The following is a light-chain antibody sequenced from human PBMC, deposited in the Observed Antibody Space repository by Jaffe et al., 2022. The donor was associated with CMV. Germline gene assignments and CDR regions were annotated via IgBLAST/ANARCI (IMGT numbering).Light chain of an antibody. V-gene: IGKV4-1*01. CDR1: QSVLNSSNNKNY. CDR2: WAS. Sequence: DIVMTQSPDSLAVSLGERATINCKSSQSVLNSSNNKNYLTWYQQKPGQPPRLLIYWASTRESGVPDRFSGSASGTDFTLTISSLQAEDVAVYYCQQYYSTPLTFGGGTKVELK. CDR3: QQYYSTPLT. J-gene: IGKJ4*01.